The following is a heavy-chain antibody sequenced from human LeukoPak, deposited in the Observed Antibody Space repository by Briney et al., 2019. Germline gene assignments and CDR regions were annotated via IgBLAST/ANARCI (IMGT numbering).Heavy chain of an antibody. V-gene: IGHV1-2*02. J-gene: IGHJ6*03. CDR2: INPNSGGT. CDR1: GYTFIGYY. D-gene: IGHD2-2*01. Sequence: GASVKVSCKASGYTFIGYYMHWVRQATGQGLEWMGWINPNSGGTNYAQKIQDRVTMTRDTSISTAYMELSRLRSDDTAVYYCARGGSTSYRYYYFYYMDVWGKGATVTVSS. CDR3: ARGGSTSYRYYYFYYMDV.